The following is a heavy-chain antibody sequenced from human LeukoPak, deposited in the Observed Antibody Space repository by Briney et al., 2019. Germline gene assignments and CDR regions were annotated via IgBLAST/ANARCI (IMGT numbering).Heavy chain of an antibody. CDR3: ARSLGGNSDWGVDY. CDR2: IWYDGSNK. Sequence: PGGSLRLSCAASGFTFSSYGMHWVRQAPGKGLEWVAVIWYDGSNKYYADSVKGRFTISRDNSKNTLYLQMNSLRAEDTAVYYCARSLGGNSDWGVDYWGQGTLVTVSS. V-gene: IGHV3-33*01. CDR1: GFTFSSYG. J-gene: IGHJ4*02. D-gene: IGHD4-23*01.